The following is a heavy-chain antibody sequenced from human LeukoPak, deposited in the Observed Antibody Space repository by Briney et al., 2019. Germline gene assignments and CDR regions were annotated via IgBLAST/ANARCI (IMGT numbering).Heavy chain of an antibody. CDR3: ARDSSGYYFGHDAFDI. V-gene: IGHV3-7*01. J-gene: IGHJ3*02. D-gene: IGHD3-22*01. CDR2: IGQDGSEK. Sequence: GGSLRLSCAASEFTFSRYWLSWVRQAPGKGLEWVANIGQDGSEKYYVDSVKGRFTISRDNAKNSLYLQMNSLRAEDTAVYYCARDSSGYYFGHDAFDIWGQGTMATVSS. CDR1: EFTFSRYW.